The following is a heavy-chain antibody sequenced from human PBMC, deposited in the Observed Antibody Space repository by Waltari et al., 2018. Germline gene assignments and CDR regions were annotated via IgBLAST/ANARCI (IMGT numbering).Heavy chain of an antibody. J-gene: IGHJ4*02. CDR2: ISGSGGNT. V-gene: IGHV3-23*01. D-gene: IGHD6-19*01. CDR3: TKRTESNGWTGWIFDY. CDR1: GSTFSSYA. Sequence: EVQLLESGGGLVQPGGSLRLSCAASGSTFSSYAMSWVRQAPGKWLEWVSAISGSGGNTYYADSVKGRFTISRDNSKNTLYLQMNSLRAEDTAVYYCTKRTESNGWTGWIFDYWGQGTLVTVSS.